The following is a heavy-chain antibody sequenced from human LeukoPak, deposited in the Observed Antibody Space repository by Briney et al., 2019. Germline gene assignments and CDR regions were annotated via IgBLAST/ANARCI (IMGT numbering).Heavy chain of an antibody. Sequence: GGSLRLSCAASGFTVSSNYMSWVRQAPGKGLEWVSVIYSGGSTYYADSVKGRFTISRDNSKNTLYLQMNSLRAEDTAVYYCARGGNSSWYDWFDPWGQGTLVTVSS. CDR1: GFTVSSNY. CDR2: IYSGGST. D-gene: IGHD6-13*01. V-gene: IGHV3-53*01. J-gene: IGHJ5*02. CDR3: ARGGNSSWYDWFDP.